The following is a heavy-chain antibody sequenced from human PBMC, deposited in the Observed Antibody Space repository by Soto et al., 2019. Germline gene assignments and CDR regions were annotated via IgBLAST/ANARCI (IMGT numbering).Heavy chain of an antibody. D-gene: IGHD4-17*01. V-gene: IGHV4-59*01. J-gene: IGHJ5*02. CDR3: ARDPPTTGFGP. CDR1: GGSISSYY. Sequence: PSETLSLTCPVSGGSISSYYWSWIRQPPGKGLEWIGYIYYSGSTNYNPSLKRRVTISVDTSKNQFSLKLSSVTAADTAVYYCARDPPTTGFGPWGQGTLVTVSS. CDR2: IYYSGST.